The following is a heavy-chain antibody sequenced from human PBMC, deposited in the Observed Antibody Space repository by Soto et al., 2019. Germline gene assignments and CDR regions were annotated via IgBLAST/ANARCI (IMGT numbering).Heavy chain of an antibody. Sequence: EVQLLESGGDLVQPGGSLRLSCAASGFTFTSYGMSWIRQAPGKGLEWVSAITGGGDNTYYADSVKGRFTISRDNSKNTLYLQMNSLRAEATAFYYCTQDGGSRDWLTVNWGQGTLVTVSS. V-gene: IGHV3-23*01. CDR3: TQDGGSRDWLTVN. CDR1: GFTFTSYG. CDR2: ITGGGDNT. J-gene: IGHJ4*02. D-gene: IGHD3-9*01.